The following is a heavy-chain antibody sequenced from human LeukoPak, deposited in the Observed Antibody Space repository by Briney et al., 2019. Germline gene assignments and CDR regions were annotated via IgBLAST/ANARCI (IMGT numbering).Heavy chain of an antibody. CDR2: ISYAGSNK. CDR1: GFTFSTYG. V-gene: IGHV3-30*18. Sequence: PGGSLRLSCAASGFTFSTYGMHWVRQAPGKGLEWVAVISYAGSNKYYADSVKGRFTISRDNSKNTLYLQMNSLRAEDTAVYYCAKAVMPYGDYLEDAFDIWGQGTMVTVSS. J-gene: IGHJ3*02. D-gene: IGHD4-17*01. CDR3: AKAVMPYGDYLEDAFDI.